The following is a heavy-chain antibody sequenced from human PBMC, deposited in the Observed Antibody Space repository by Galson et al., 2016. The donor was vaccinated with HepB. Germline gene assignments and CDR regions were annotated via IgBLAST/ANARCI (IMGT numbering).Heavy chain of an antibody. CDR2: ISAYNGNS. D-gene: IGHD2-8*01. J-gene: IGHJ4*02. V-gene: IGHV1-18*04. CDR1: GYTFDING. Sequence: SVKVSCKASGYTFDINGISWLRQTPEHGLEWLGWISAYNGNSNHAQILQGRVTLTTDTSTSTAYMELRALTSDDTAVYFCARDGAVSPSNFDSWGQGTLVAVSS. CDR3: ARDGAVSPSNFDS.